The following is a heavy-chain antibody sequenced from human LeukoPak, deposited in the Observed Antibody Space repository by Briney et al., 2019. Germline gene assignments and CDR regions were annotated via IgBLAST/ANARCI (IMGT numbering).Heavy chain of an antibody. J-gene: IGHJ4*02. Sequence: PSETLSLTCAVSNYSISSCYYWGWLRQPPGEGLEWFGSIDHRGNTYYNPSLKRRVTLPGDTSKNQFSLKLTSVTAADTAVYYCARIRMITFGGVIVRTYYFDYWGQGTLVIVSS. V-gene: IGHV4-38-2*01. D-gene: IGHD3-16*02. CDR3: ARIRMITFGGVIVRTYYFDY. CDR2: IDHRGNT. CDR1: NYSISSCYY.